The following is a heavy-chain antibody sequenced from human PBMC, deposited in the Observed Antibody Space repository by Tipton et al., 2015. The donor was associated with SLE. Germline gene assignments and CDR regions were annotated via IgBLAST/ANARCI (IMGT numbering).Heavy chain of an antibody. Sequence: GSLRLSCAASGFPFDSYWMSWARQAPGKGLEWVATINQDGSERYYVDSMKGRFTISRDNSKNSLYLQMNSLRAEDTAVYNCARAGLDVLMVYAAYFDYWGQGSLVTISS. V-gene: IGHV3-7*01. D-gene: IGHD2-8*01. J-gene: IGHJ4*02. CDR3: ARAGLDVLMVYAAYFDY. CDR1: GFPFDSYW. CDR2: INQDGSER.